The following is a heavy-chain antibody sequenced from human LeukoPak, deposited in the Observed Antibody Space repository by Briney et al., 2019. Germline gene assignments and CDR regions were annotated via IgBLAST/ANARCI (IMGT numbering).Heavy chain of an antibody. CDR2: ISSSSSYI. D-gene: IGHD3-22*01. J-gene: IGHJ3*02. CDR1: GLTFSRYA. V-gene: IGHV3-21*01. Sequence: GGSLRLSCAASGLTFSRYAMNWVRQAPGKGLEWVSSISSSSSYIYYADSVKGRFTISRDNAKNSLYLQMNSLRAEDTAVYYCARDGDYYDSRGDAFDIWGQGAMVTVAS. CDR3: ARDGDYYDSRGDAFDI.